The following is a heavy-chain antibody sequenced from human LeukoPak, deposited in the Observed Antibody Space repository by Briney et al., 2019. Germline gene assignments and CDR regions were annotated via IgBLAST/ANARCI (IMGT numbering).Heavy chain of an antibody. V-gene: IGHV3-74*01. Sequence: GGSLRLSCTASGFTLRNYWMHWVRQVPGKRLVWVSRISGDGSVTNYADSVQGRFTISRDNAKNILYLRINNLRSEDTAVYYCARYSSSSGGASYYLDYWGHGTLITVSS. J-gene: IGHJ4*01. CDR3: ARYSSSSGGASYYLDY. CDR2: ISGDGSVT. D-gene: IGHD6-6*01. CDR1: GFTLRNYW.